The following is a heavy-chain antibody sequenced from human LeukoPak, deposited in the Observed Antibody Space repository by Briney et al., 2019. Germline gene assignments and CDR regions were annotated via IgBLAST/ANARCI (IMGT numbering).Heavy chain of an antibody. CDR3: ASVLSGIAVAGSFDP. D-gene: IGHD6-19*01. J-gene: IGHJ5*02. CDR2: IIPILGIA. CDR1: GGTFSSYA. Sequence: SVKVSCKASGGTFSSYAISWVRQAPGQGLEWMGRIIPILGIANYAQKFQGRVTITADKSTSTAYMEPSSLRSEDTAVYYCASVLSGIAVAGSFDPWGQGTLVTVSS. V-gene: IGHV1-69*04.